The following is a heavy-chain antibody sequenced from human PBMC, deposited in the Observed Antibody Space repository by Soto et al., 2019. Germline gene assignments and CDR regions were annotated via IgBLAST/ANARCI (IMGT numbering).Heavy chain of an antibody. Sequence: PSETLSLTCTVSGVSITTHYWSWIRQPPGKGLEWIGYIYHSGSTYYNPSLKSRVTISADTSNNQFSLRLNSVTAADTAVYYCARQHYYDSSGYYTWNWGQGTLVTVSS. CDR1: GVSITTHY. J-gene: IGHJ4*02. CDR3: ARQHYYDSSGYYTWN. CDR2: IYHSGST. D-gene: IGHD3-22*01. V-gene: IGHV4-59*04.